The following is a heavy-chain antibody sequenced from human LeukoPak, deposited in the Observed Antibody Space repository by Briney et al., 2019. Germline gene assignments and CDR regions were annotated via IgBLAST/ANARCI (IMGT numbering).Heavy chain of an antibody. J-gene: IGHJ6*02. V-gene: IGHV3-9*01. CDR2: ISWNSGSI. Sequence: PGGSLRLSCAASGFTFDDYAMHWVRQAPGKGLEWVSGISWNSGSIGYADSVKGRFTISRDNAKNSLYLQMNSLRAEDRALYYCAKDTVTTDYYYYGMDVWGQGTTVTVSS. CDR1: GFTFDDYA. CDR3: AKDTVTTDYYYYGMDV. D-gene: IGHD4-17*01.